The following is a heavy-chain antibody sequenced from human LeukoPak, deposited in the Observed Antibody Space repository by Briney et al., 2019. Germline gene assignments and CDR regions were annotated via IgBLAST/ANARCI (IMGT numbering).Heavy chain of an antibody. J-gene: IGHJ4*02. Sequence: ASVKVSCKASGGTFSSYTISWVRQAPGQGLEWMGRIIPILGIANYAQKFQGRVTITAGKSTSTAYMELSSLRSEDTAVYYCARDFRVDTAIYDYWGQGTLVTVSS. D-gene: IGHD5-18*01. CDR1: GGTFSSYT. CDR2: IIPILGIA. V-gene: IGHV1-69*04. CDR3: ARDFRVDTAIYDY.